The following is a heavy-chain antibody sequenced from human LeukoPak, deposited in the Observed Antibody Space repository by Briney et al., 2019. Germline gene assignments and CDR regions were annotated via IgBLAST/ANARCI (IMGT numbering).Heavy chain of an antibody. CDR2: IKQDGSEK. D-gene: IGHD4-11*01. CDR1: GFTFSSYW. V-gene: IGHV3-7*01. J-gene: IGHJ1*01. Sequence: PGGSLRLSCAASGFTFSSYWMSCLRQARGKGLEWVANIKQDGSEKYYGDSVKGRFTISRDNAENSLYLQMNSLRAEDTAVYYCASISSHDYSNYFQHWGQGTLVTVSS. CDR3: ASISSHDYSNYFQH.